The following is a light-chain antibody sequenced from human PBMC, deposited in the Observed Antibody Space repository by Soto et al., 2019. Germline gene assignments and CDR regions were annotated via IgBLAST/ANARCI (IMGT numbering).Light chain of an antibody. Sequence: EIVVTQSPATLSVPPGERATLSFSTSQSVISHVACYQQKPGQAPRLLIHGASTRATAIPARFSGSGSGTEFNLTISSLQSEDFGVYCCQQYNNWPRATFVGGTKVDIK. CDR3: QQYNNWPRAT. V-gene: IGKV3-15*01. CDR1: QSVISH. CDR2: GAS. J-gene: IGKJ4*01.